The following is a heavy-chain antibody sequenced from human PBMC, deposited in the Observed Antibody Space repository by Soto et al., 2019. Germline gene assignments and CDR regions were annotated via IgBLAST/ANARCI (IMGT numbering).Heavy chain of an antibody. J-gene: IGHJ4*02. CDR3: ARDDSSGYYFDY. CDR1: GFTCSSYS. V-gene: IGHV3-21*01. Sequence: EVQLVESGGGLVKPGGSLRLSCAASGFTCSSYSMNWFRQAPGKGLEWVSSISSSSSYIYYADLLKGRFTISRDNAKNALYLQMNGLRAEDTAVYYCARDDSSGYYFDYWGQGTLVTVSS. D-gene: IGHD3-22*01. CDR2: ISSSSSYI.